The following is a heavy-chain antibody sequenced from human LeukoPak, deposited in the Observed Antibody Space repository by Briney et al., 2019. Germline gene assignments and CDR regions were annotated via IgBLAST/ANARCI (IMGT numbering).Heavy chain of an antibody. D-gene: IGHD6-6*01. Sequence: PSETLSLTCAVSGGSFSGYYWSWIRQPPGKGLEWIGEINHSGSTNYNPSLKSRVTISVDTSKNQFSLKLSSVTAADRAVYYCARPEYSSSIWGQGTLVTVSS. CDR1: GGSFSGYY. CDR2: INHSGST. J-gene: IGHJ4*02. CDR3: ARPEYSSSI. V-gene: IGHV4-34*01.